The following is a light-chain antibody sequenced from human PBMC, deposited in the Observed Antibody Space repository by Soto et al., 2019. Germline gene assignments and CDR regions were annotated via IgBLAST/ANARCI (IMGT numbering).Light chain of an antibody. CDR3: SSFTISNTVI. V-gene: IGLV2-14*01. J-gene: IGLJ2*01. CDR1: SSDIGHYNH. Sequence: QSALTQPASVSGSPGQSITISCSGTSSDIGHYNHVSWYLQHPAKVPKLMIYDVSNRPSGVSNRFSGSKSGNTASLTISGLQAEDEAHYYCSSFTISNTVIFGGGTKLTVL. CDR2: DVS.